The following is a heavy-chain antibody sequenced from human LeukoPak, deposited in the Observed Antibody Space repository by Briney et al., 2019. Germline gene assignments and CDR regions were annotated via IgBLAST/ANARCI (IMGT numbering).Heavy chain of an antibody. CDR2: ISGSGGST. Sequence: QPGGSLRLSCAASGFTFSSYAMSWVRQAPGKGLEWVSAISGSGGSTYYADSVKGRFTISRDNSKNTLYLQMNSLRAEDTAVYYCAKDPKPVRFLEWPTTLPGGYDWFDPWGQGTLVTVSS. CDR1: GFTFSSYA. J-gene: IGHJ5*02. V-gene: IGHV3-23*01. D-gene: IGHD3-3*01. CDR3: AKDPKPVRFLEWPTTLPGGYDWFDP.